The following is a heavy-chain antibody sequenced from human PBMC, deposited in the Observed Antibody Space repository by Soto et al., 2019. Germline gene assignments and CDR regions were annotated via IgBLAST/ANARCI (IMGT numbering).Heavy chain of an antibody. CDR3: ARGLPGYYGADV. CDR2: IKGDASST. Sequence: EVQLVESGGGLVQPGGSLRISCAASGFTFSSYWMHWVRQAPGKGLVWVSRIKGDASSTNYADLVKGRFIISRDSAENTLYLQMSSLRAEDTAVYYCARGLPGYYGADVWGQGTTVTVSS. D-gene: IGHD5-18*01. V-gene: IGHV3-74*01. CDR1: GFTFSSYW. J-gene: IGHJ6*02.